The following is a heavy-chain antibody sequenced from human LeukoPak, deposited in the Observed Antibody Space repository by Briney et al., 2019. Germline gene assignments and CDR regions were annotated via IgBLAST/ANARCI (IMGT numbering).Heavy chain of an antibody. J-gene: IGHJ5*02. Sequence: PSETLSLTCTVSGGSISNHYWTWIRQPPGKGLEWIGYIDYSGSYNYNPSPKSRITISADTSKSQFSLKLRSLTAADTAVYYCARVGALDWFDPWGQGILVTVSS. CDR2: IDYSGSY. CDR3: ARVGALDWFDP. V-gene: IGHV4-59*11. CDR1: GGSISNHY. D-gene: IGHD3-10*01.